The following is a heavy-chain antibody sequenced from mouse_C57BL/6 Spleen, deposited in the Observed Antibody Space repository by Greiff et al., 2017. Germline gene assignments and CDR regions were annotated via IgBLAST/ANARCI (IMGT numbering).Heavy chain of an antibody. Sequence: EVKLVESGGGLVKPGGSLKLSCAASGFTFSDYGMHWVRQAPEKGLEWVAYISSGSSTIYYADTVKGRFTISRDNAKNTLFLQMTSLRSEDTAMYYCARPIYYGNYVPFAYWGQGTLVTVSA. V-gene: IGHV5-17*01. CDR1: GFTFSDYG. J-gene: IGHJ3*01. D-gene: IGHD2-1*01. CDR2: ISSGSSTI. CDR3: ARPIYYGNYVPFAY.